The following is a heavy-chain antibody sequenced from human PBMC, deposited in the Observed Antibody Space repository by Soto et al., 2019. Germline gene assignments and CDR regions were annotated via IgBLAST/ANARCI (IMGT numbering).Heavy chain of an antibody. CDR1: GDYISNRSYY. CDR3: ARQRTWVVTQAYFDS. CDR2: IYYSGST. D-gene: IGHD2-21*02. Sequence: SETLSLTCTVTGDYISNRSYYWGWIRQTPGKGLEWIGSIYYSGSTYNNPALKSRVSMSVETSKNQFSLKLRFVTAPDTALYYCARQRTWVVTQAYFDSWGQGSLVTVYS. J-gene: IGHJ4*02. V-gene: IGHV4-39*01.